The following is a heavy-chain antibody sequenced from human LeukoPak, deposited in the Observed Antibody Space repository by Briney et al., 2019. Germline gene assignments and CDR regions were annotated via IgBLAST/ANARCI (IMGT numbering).Heavy chain of an antibody. CDR1: GFTFSSYA. CDR3: AKEGLALDIVVVPADY. Sequence: GGSLRLSCAASGFTFSSYAMSWVRQAPGKGLEWVSAISGSGVSTYYADSMKGRFTISRDNSKNTLYLQMNSLRAEDTAVYYCAKEGLALDIVVVPADYWGQGTLVTVSS. V-gene: IGHV3-23*01. CDR2: ISGSGVST. D-gene: IGHD2-2*03. J-gene: IGHJ4*02.